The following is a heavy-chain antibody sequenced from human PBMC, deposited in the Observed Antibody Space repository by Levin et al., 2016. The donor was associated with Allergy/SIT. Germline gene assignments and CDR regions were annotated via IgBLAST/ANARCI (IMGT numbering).Heavy chain of an antibody. CDR3: ARNSGTNTMDV. CDR1: GYTFNNYY. V-gene: IGHV1-46*02. J-gene: IGHJ6*02. CDR2: INPSGGST. Sequence: ASVKVSCKASGYTFNNYYMHWVRQAPGQGLEWMGIINPSGGSTSYAQKFQGRVTIIRDTSTSTVYMELSSLRSEDTAVYYCARNSGTNTMDVWGQGTTVTVSS. D-gene: IGHD1-7*01.